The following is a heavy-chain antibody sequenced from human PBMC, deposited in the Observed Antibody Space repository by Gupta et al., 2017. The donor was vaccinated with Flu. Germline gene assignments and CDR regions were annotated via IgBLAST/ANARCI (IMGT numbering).Heavy chain of an antibody. CDR3: AKDSRFYDIWPSYTDYYYYMGV. J-gene: IGHJ6*03. Sequence: RQAPGKGLEWVSSISGSGSSTYYADAVKGRFTISRDSSKNTLYLQMNGLRAEDTAIYYCAKDSRFYDIWPSYTDYYYYMGVWGKGTTVTVSS. V-gene: IGHV3-23*01. CDR2: ISGSGSST. D-gene: IGHD3-9*01.